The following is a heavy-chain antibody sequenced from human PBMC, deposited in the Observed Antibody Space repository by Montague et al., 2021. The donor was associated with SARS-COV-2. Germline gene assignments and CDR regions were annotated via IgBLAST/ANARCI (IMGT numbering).Heavy chain of an antibody. J-gene: IGHJ6*02. CDR3: ARAGGGSSYNYYGLDV. CDR2: VYYTGGT. CDR1: GGSINSFY. V-gene: IGHV4-59*01. Sequence: ETLSLTCSISGGSINSFYWNWIRQSPGKGLEWIGYVYYTGGTNYNPSLKSQATISVDTSKNQFSLTVGSVTAADTAVYYCARAGGGSSYNYYGLDVWGQGTTVTVSS. D-gene: IGHD2-15*01.